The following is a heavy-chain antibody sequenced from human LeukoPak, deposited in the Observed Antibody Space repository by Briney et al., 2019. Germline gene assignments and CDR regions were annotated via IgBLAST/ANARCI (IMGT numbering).Heavy chain of an antibody. Sequence: GGSLRLSCAASGFTFSSYSMNWVRQAPGKGLEWVSSISSSSSYIYYADSVKGRFTISRDNAKSSLYLQMNSLRAEDTAVYYCARDTCSGGSCYYYYGMDVWGQGTTVTVSS. CDR2: ISSSSSYI. J-gene: IGHJ6*02. D-gene: IGHD2-15*01. CDR1: GFTFSSYS. CDR3: ARDTCSGGSCYYYYGMDV. V-gene: IGHV3-21*01.